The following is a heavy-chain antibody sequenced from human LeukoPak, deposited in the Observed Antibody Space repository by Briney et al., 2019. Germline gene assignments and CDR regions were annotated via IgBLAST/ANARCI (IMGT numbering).Heavy chain of an antibody. Sequence: ASVKVSCKASGYTFTSYAMHWVRQAPGQRLEWMGWINAGNGNTKYSQKFQGRVTITRDTSASTAYMELSSLRSEDTAVYYCARDPDRYCSGGSCWFDPWGQGTLVTVSS. J-gene: IGHJ5*02. CDR3: ARDPDRYCSGGSCWFDP. CDR2: INAGNGNT. D-gene: IGHD2-15*01. CDR1: GYTFTSYA. V-gene: IGHV1-3*01.